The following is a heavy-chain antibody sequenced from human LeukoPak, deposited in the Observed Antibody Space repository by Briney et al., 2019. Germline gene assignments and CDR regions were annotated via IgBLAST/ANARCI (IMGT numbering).Heavy chain of an antibody. J-gene: IGHJ6*03. D-gene: IGHD3-22*01. CDR2: INPSGST. CDR1: GGSFSGYH. CDR3: ARGRHDITMIVVVMTSVSYYLDV. V-gene: IGHV4-34*01. Sequence: SETLSLTCAVYGGSFSGYHWTWIRQSPGKGLEWIGDINPSGSTYYNPSLKSRLTISVDTSKNQFSLKLRSVTTADTAVYYCARGRHDITMIVVVMTSVSYYLDVWGKGTTVTVS.